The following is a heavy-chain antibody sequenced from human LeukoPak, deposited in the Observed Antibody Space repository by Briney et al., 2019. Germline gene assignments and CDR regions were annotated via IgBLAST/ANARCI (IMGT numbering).Heavy chain of an antibody. J-gene: IGHJ4*02. CDR3: ARVVVFGVVIIRYYFDY. Sequence: ASVEVSCKASGYTFTSYGISWVRQAPGQGLEWMGWISAYNGNTNYAQKLQGRVTMTTDTSTSTAYMELRSLRSDDTAVYYCARVVVFGVVIIRYYFDYWGQGTLVTVSS. V-gene: IGHV1-18*01. CDR1: GYTFTSYG. CDR2: ISAYNGNT. D-gene: IGHD3-3*01.